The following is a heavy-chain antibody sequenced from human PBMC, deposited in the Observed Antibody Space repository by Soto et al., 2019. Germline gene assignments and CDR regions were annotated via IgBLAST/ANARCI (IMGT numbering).Heavy chain of an antibody. Sequence: EVQLLESGGGLVQPGGSLRLSCAASGFTFGNYGMNWVRQAPGKGLEWVSGISAGGGSTYYADSVKGRFTISRDPSKNTIFLEMNSLRAEDTAVYYCAKGFIVVVTVIRPDDAFDAWGQGTLVTVSS. J-gene: IGHJ5*01. CDR3: AKGFIVVVTVIRPDDAFDA. D-gene: IGHD2-21*02. CDR2: ISAGGGST. V-gene: IGHV3-23*01. CDR1: GFTFGNYG.